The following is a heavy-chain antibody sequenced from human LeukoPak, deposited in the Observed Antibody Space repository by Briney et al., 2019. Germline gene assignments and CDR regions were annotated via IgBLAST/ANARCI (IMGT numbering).Heavy chain of an antibody. Sequence: ASVKDSCKASGYTFTSYAMHWVRQAPGQRLEWMGWINAGNGNTKYSQKFQGRVTITRDTSASTAYMELSSLRSEDTAVYYCARSGFGESYYFDYWGQGTLVTVSS. J-gene: IGHJ4*02. CDR2: INAGNGNT. CDR3: ARSGFGESYYFDY. CDR1: GYTFTSYA. D-gene: IGHD3-10*01. V-gene: IGHV1-3*01.